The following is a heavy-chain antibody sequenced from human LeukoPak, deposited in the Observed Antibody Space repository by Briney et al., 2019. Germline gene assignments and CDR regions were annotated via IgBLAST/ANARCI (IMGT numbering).Heavy chain of an antibody. CDR2: IYYSGST. D-gene: IGHD2-2*01. CDR1: GGSISSHY. CDR3: ERADCSSTSCYQGYFDY. V-gene: IGHV4-59*11. Sequence: SETLSLTCTVSGGSISSHYWSWIRQPPGKGLEWIGYIYYSGSTNYNPSLKSRVTISVDTSKNQFSLKLSSVTAADTAVYYCERADCSSTSCYQGYFDYWGQGTLVTVSS. J-gene: IGHJ4*02.